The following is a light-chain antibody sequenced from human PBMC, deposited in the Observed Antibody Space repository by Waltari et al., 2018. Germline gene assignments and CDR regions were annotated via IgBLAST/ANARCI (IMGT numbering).Light chain of an antibody. CDR1: TGHSDFA. V-gene: IGLV4-69*01. CDR3: QTWGSGIVT. J-gene: IGLJ2*01. CDR2: LNSDGSH. Sequence: QPVLTQPPSASASLGASVKLTCTLSTGHSDFAIAWHKQQPERGPRYLMKLNSDGSHTKGDEIPDRFSGSSSGAERYLTISSLQSEDEAAYYCQTWGSGIVTFGGGTQLTVL.